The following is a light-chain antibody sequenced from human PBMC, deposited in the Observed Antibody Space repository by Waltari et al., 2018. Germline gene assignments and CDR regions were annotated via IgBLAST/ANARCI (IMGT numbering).Light chain of an antibody. CDR1: QTVNNY. V-gene: IGKV3-15*01. Sequence: ERVMTQSPDTLSVSPGERAPLSCKASQTVNNYLAWYQHKPGQAPRLLIHGASTRATGIPAKFSGSGSGTEFTLTISNMESEDFAVYYCHQYNDWPLSFGGGTKVEIK. CDR3: HQYNDWPLS. J-gene: IGKJ4*01. CDR2: GAS.